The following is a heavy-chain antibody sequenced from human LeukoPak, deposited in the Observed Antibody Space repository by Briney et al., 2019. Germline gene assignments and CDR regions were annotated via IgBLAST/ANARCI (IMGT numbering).Heavy chain of an antibody. Sequence: ASVKVSCKVSGYTLTELSMHWVRQAPGEGLEWMGGFDPEDGETIYAQKFQGRVTMTEDTSTDTAYMELSSLRSEDTAVYYCATADFVVVIAPHAFDIWGQGTMVTVSS. CDR1: GYTLTELS. CDR2: FDPEDGET. CDR3: ATADFVVVIAPHAFDI. V-gene: IGHV1-24*01. J-gene: IGHJ3*02. D-gene: IGHD2-21*01.